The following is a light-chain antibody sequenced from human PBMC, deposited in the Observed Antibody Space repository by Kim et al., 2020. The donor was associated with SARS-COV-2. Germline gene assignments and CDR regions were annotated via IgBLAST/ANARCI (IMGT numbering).Light chain of an antibody. V-gene: IGLV2-8*01. Sequence: QSALTQPPSASGSPGESVTISCTGTSSDVGVINYVSWYQQHPGKAPKLMIYEVSKRPSGVPDRFSGSKSDNTASLTVSGLQAEDEADYYCSSYAGTKGLVFGGGTQLTVL. CDR1: SSDVGVINY. J-gene: IGLJ2*01. CDR3: SSYAGTKGLV. CDR2: EVS.